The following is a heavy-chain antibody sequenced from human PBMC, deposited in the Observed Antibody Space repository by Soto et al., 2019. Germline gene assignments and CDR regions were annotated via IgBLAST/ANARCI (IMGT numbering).Heavy chain of an antibody. CDR3: ASDRYGSGIYYYYGMDV. CDR1: GFTFSSYG. V-gene: IGHV3-30*03. Sequence: QVQLVESGGGVVQPGSSLRLSCEASGFTFSSYGRHWVRQAPGKGLEWVAVISYDGSNKYYADSVKGRFTISRDNSKNTLYLQMNSLRAEDTAVYYCASDRYGSGIYYYYGMDVWGQGTTVTVSS. CDR2: ISYDGSNK. J-gene: IGHJ6*02. D-gene: IGHD3-10*01.